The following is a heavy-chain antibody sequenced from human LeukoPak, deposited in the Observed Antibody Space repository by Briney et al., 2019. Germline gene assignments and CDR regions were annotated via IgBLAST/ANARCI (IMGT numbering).Heavy chain of an antibody. CDR2: IYTSGST. Sequence: SETLSLTCTVSGGSISSYYWSWIRQPAGKGLEWIGRIYTSGSTNYNPCLKSRVTMSVDTSKNQFSLKLSSVTAADTAVYYCARDEGVRGARLFDPWGQGTLVTVSS. V-gene: IGHV4-4*07. J-gene: IGHJ5*02. CDR1: GGSISSYY. CDR3: ARDEGVRGARLFDP. D-gene: IGHD3-10*01.